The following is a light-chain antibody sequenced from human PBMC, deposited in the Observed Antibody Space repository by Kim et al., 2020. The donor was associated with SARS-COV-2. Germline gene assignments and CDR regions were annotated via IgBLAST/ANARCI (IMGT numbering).Light chain of an antibody. CDR3: HQYRTYPWT. CDR1: QSLDNW. J-gene: IGKJ1*01. Sequence: ASVGDRVTVTCRASQSLDNWLAWYQQKPGKAPKLLIYKVSNLESGVPSRFSGSGSGTEFTLTISSLQPDDFATYYCHQYRTYPWTFGQGTKVDIK. CDR2: KVS. V-gene: IGKV1-5*03.